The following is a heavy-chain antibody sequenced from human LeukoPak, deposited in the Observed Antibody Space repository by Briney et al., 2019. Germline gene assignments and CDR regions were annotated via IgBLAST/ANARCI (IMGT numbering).Heavy chain of an antibody. V-gene: IGHV1-69*01. CDR3: ARGDVGATDLLDY. D-gene: IGHD1-26*01. J-gene: IGHJ4*02. CDR2: IIPIFGTA. CDR1: GGTFSSYA. Sequence: GASVNVSCTASGGTFSSYAISWVRQAPGQGLEWMGGIIPIFGTANYAQKFQGRVTITADESTSTAYMELSSLRSEDTAVYYCARGDVGATDLLDYWGQGTLVTVSS.